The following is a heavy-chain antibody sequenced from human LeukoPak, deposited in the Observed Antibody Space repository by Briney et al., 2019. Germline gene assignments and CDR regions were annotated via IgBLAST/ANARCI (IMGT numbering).Heavy chain of an antibody. Sequence: PGGSLRLSCKASGFPFGDYAMSWFRQAPGKGLEWVGFIRSKAYGGTTEYAASVKGRFTISRDDSKGIAYLQMNSLKTEDTAVYYATSAPAGYDYYYYMDVWGKGTTVTVSS. CDR3: TSAPAGYDYYYYMDV. D-gene: IGHD6-13*01. J-gene: IGHJ6*03. CDR1: GFPFGDYA. V-gene: IGHV3-49*03. CDR2: IRSKAYGGTT.